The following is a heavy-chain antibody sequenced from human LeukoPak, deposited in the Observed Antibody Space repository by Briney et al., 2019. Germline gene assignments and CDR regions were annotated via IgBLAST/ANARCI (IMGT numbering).Heavy chain of an antibody. CDR1: GDTFTSYA. J-gene: IGHJ5*02. Sequence: ASVKVSCKASGDTFTSYAMNWVRQAPGQGLEWMGWINPNTGNPTYAQGFTGRVVFSLDTSASTAYLQMSSLKAEDTAVYYCARDGNNWNYDWFDRWGQGTLVTVSS. V-gene: IGHV7-4-1*02. CDR2: INPNTGNP. CDR3: ARDGNNWNYDWFDR. D-gene: IGHD1-7*01.